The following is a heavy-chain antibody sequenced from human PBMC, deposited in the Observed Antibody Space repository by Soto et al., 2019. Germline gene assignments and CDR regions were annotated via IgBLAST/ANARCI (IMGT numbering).Heavy chain of an antibody. CDR1: GGTFSSYT. Sequence: QVQLVQSGAEVKKPGSSVKVSCKASGGTFSSYTISWVRQAPGQGLEWMGRIIPILGIANYAQKFQGRVTITADKTTSTAYKEASSLRSEDTAVYYCARGGTGPKVYYYYYYMDVWGKGTTVTVSS. CDR2: IIPILGIA. CDR3: ARGGTGPKVYYYYYYMDV. J-gene: IGHJ6*03. D-gene: IGHD3-16*01. V-gene: IGHV1-69*02.